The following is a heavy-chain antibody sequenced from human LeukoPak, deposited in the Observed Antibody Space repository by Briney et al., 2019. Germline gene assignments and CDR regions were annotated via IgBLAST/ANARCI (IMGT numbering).Heavy chain of an antibody. CDR1: GGSFSGYY. CDR3: AREWQLRWHTGGHFDY. CDR2: INHSGST. D-gene: IGHD4-17*01. Sequence: SETLSLTCAVYGGSFSGYYWSLIRQPPGKGLEWIGEINHSGSTNYNPSLKSRVTISVDTSKNQFSLKLSSATAADTAVYYCAREWQLRWHTGGHFDYWGQGTLVTVSS. J-gene: IGHJ4*02. V-gene: IGHV4-34*01.